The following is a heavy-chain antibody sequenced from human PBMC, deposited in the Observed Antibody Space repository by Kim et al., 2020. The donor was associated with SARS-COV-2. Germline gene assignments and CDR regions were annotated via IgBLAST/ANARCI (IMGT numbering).Heavy chain of an antibody. Sequence: ASVKVSCKASGYTFTGYYMHWVRQAPGQGLEWLGWINPNSGGTNYAQKFQGRVTMTRDTSISTAYMELSRLRSDDTAVYYCASLVVAPSPHFQHWGQGTLVTVSS. CDR2: INPNSGGT. CDR3: ASLVVAPSPHFQH. J-gene: IGHJ1*01. CDR1: GYTFTGYY. V-gene: IGHV1-2*02. D-gene: IGHD2-15*01.